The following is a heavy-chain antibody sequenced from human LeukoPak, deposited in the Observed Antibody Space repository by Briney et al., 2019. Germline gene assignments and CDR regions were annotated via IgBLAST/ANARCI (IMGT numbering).Heavy chain of an antibody. V-gene: IGHV1-18*01. CDR2: MSAYNGNT. CDR1: GYTFTSYG. Sequence: GASVKVSCKASGYTFTSYGISWVRHAPGQGLGWMGWMSAYNGNTNYAQKLQGRVTMTTDTSTSTAYMELRSLRSDDTAVYYCARDIEEGSSSWYKRYYFDYWGQGTLVTVSS. J-gene: IGHJ4*02. D-gene: IGHD6-13*01. CDR3: ARDIEEGSSSWYKRYYFDY.